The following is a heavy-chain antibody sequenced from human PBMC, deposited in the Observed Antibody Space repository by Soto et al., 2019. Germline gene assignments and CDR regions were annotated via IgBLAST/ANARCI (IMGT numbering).Heavy chain of an antibody. Sequence: ASVKVSCKASGGTFSSYAISWVRQAPGQGLEWMGGIIPIFGTANYAQKFQGRVTITADKSTSTAYMELSSLRSEDTAVYYCASQYDYVWGSYRSRRWFDPWGQGTLVTVSS. D-gene: IGHD3-16*02. CDR3: ASQYDYVWGSYRSRRWFDP. CDR1: GGTFSSYA. CDR2: IIPIFGTA. J-gene: IGHJ5*02. V-gene: IGHV1-69*06.